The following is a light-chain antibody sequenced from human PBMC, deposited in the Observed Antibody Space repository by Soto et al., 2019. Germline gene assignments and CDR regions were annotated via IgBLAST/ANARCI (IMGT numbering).Light chain of an antibody. CDR3: QQRSSWPIT. CDR2: DAS. J-gene: IGKJ5*01. V-gene: IGKV3-11*01. CDR1: QSVDSY. Sequence: EILLTQSPASLTFAPGERSTLSCRASQSVDSYLAWHQQKPGQAPRLLIYDASNRATGIPARFSGSGSGTDFTLTISSLEPEDFAVYYCQQRSSWPITFGQGTRLEIK.